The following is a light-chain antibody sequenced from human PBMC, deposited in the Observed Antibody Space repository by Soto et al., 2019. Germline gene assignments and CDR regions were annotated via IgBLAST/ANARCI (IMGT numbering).Light chain of an antibody. V-gene: IGKV3-20*01. J-gene: IGKJ1*01. CDR1: QSVSSSY. CDR2: GAS. Sequence: EIALTQSPGTLSLSPGERATLSCRASQSVSSSYLAWYQQKPGQAPRLLIYGASSRATGIPDGFSGSGSGTDFTLTISRLEPEDFAVYYCQQYGSSPGTFGQGTKVEIK. CDR3: QQYGSSPGT.